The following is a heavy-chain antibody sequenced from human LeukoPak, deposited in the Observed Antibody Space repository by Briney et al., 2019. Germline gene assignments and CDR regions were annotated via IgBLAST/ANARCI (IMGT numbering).Heavy chain of an antibody. CDR3: ARLIPDHYYCYYMDV. J-gene: IGHJ6*03. V-gene: IGHV4-4*09. Sequence: SETLSLTCTVSGGSISSYYWSWIRQPPGKGLEWIGYIYTSGSTNYNPSLKSRVTISVDTSKNQFSLKLSSVTAADTAVYYCARLIPDHYYCYYMDVWGKGTTVIVSS. CDR1: GGSISSYY. CDR2: IYTSGST.